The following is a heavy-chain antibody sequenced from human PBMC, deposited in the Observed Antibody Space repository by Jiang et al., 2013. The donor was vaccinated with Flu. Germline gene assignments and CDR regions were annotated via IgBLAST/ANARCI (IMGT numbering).Heavy chain of an antibody. CDR1: GGTFSSYA. CDR3: ARDVVIPARGYSYAPRIGYFDY. Sequence: SGAEVKKPGSSVKVSCKASGGTFSSYAISWVRQAPGQGLEWMGGIIPIFGTANYAQKFQGRVTITADESTSTAYMELSSLRSEDTAVYYCARDVVIPARGYSYAPRIGYFDYWGQGTLVTVSS. CDR2: IIPIFGTA. J-gene: IGHJ4*02. D-gene: IGHD5-18*01. V-gene: IGHV1-69*01.